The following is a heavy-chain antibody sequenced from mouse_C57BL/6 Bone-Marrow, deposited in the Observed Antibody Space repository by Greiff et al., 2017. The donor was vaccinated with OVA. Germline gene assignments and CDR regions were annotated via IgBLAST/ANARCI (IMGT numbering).Heavy chain of an antibody. Sequence: EVQLQQSGPELVKPGASVKISCKASGYTFTDYYMNWVKQSHGKSLEWIGDINPNNGGTSYNQKFKGKATLTVDKSSSTAYMELRSLTSEDSAVYYCARDPHYYGSSHWYFDVWGTGTTVTVSS. CDR2: INPNNGGT. V-gene: IGHV1-26*01. CDR1: GYTFTDYY. J-gene: IGHJ1*03. CDR3: ARDPHYYGSSHWYFDV. D-gene: IGHD1-1*01.